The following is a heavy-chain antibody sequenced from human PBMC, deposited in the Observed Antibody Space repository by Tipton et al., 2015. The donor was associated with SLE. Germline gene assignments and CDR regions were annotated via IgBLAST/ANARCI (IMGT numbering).Heavy chain of an antibody. Sequence: QLVQSGAEVKKPGASVKVSCKASGYTFNSYGISWVRQAAGQGLEWMGWISAYNGNTNYAQKLQGRVTMTTDTSTSTAYMELRSLRSDDTAVYYCARLRNIAFLEYNDAFDIWGQGTMLTVSA. CDR1: GYTFNSYG. CDR2: ISAYNGNT. V-gene: IGHV1-18*01. CDR3: ARLRNIAFLEYNDAFDI. J-gene: IGHJ3*02. D-gene: IGHD3-3*02.